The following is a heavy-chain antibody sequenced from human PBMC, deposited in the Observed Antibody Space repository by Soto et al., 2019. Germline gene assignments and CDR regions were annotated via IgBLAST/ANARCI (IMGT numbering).Heavy chain of an antibody. Sequence: GGSLRLSCAASGFTFSSYAMSWVRQAPGKGLEWVSAISGSGGSTYYADSVKGRFTISRDNSKNTLYLQMNSLRAEDTAVYYCAKDRGGYYDFWSGYSMYYYGMDVWGRGTTVTVSS. J-gene: IGHJ6*02. D-gene: IGHD3-3*01. CDR2: ISGSGGST. CDR3: AKDRGGYYDFWSGYSMYYYGMDV. CDR1: GFTFSSYA. V-gene: IGHV3-23*01.